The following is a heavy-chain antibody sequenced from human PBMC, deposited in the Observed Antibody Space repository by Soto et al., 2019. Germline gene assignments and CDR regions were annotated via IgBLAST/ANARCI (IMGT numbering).Heavy chain of an antibody. CDR1: GFSLSNARMG. Sequence: QVTLKESGPVLVKPTETLTLTCTVSGFSLSNARMGVSWIRQPPGKALEWLAHIFSNDEKSYSTSLKSRLTISKDTSKXQXAXTXPNMDPVDTATYYCARIVGLYSGYDYGGYYYYGMDVWGQGTTVTVSS. CDR2: IFSNDEK. CDR3: ARIVGLYSGYDYGGYYYYGMDV. J-gene: IGHJ6*02. V-gene: IGHV2-26*01. D-gene: IGHD5-12*01.